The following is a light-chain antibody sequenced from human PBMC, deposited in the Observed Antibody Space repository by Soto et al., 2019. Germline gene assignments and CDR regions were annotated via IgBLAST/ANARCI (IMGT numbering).Light chain of an antibody. V-gene: IGKV1-39*01. CDR2: AAS. CDR1: QSISNY. J-gene: IGKJ1*01. Sequence: DIQMTQSPSSLSASVGDRVTITCRASQSISNYLNWYQQKPGKAPNLLMFAASSLQSGVPSRFSGGGSGTDFTLTISSLQPDDFATYYCQQSYSTPRTFGQGTQVEIK. CDR3: QQSYSTPRT.